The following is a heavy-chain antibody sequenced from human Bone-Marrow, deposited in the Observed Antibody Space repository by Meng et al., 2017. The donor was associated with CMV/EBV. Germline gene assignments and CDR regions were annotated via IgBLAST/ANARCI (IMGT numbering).Heavy chain of an antibody. J-gene: IGHJ4*02. CDR1: GFTFSSYG. V-gene: IGHV3-7*01. CDR3: ATTAKGGWELLREDY. Sequence: GGSLRLSCAASGFTFSSYGMHWVRQAPGKGLEWVANIKQDGSEKYYVDSVKGRFTISRDNAKNSLYLQMSSLRAEDTAVYYCATTAKGGWELLREDYWGQGTLVTVPS. CDR2: IKQDGSEK. D-gene: IGHD1-26*01.